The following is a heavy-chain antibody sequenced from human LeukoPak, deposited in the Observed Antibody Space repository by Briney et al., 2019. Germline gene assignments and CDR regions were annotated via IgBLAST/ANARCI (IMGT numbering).Heavy chain of an antibody. D-gene: IGHD2-15*01. J-gene: IGHJ4*02. V-gene: IGHV3-66*02. CDR3: ARTLVGVGYYFDY. Sequence: PGGSLRLSCAASGFTVSSNYMSWVRQAPGKGLEWVSVIYSGGSTYYADSVKGRFTISRDNSKNTLYLQMNSLRAEDTAVYCCARTLVGVGYYFDYWGQGTLVTVSS. CDR2: IYSGGST. CDR1: GFTVSSNY.